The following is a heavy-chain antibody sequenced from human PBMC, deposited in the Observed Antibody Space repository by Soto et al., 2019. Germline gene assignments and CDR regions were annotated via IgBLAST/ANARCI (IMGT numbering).Heavy chain of an antibody. J-gene: IGHJ6*02. D-gene: IGHD3-16*01. CDR3: ARDRIQLRLGKYSFNGMDV. CDR2: IVPRFGSP. CDR1: GGTFSDYA. Sequence: QVQLVQSGAEMRKPGSSLRVSCKASGGTFSDYAFSWVRQAPGQGLEWMGGIVPRFGSPNYAQKFGGRVTNTADTSTSTVYMELSSLRFDDTAVYFCARDRIQLRLGKYSFNGMDVWGQGTTITVSS. V-gene: IGHV1-69*06.